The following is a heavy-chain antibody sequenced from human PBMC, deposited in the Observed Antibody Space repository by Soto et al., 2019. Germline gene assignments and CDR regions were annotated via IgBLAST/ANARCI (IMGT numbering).Heavy chain of an antibody. Sequence: QVQLVESGGGVVQPGRSLRLACAASGFTFSSYGMHWVRQAPGKGLEWVAVIWYDGSNKYYADSVKGRFTVSRDNSKSTLYLQMISLRVEDRAVYYCARGVSGSYDYWGQGTLVTVSS. J-gene: IGHJ4*02. CDR1: GFTFSSYG. CDR2: IWYDGSNK. D-gene: IGHD1-26*01. CDR3: ARGVSGSYDY. V-gene: IGHV3-33*01.